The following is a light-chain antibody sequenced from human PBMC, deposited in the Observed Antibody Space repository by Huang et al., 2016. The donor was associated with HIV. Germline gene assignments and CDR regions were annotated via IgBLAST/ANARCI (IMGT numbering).Light chain of an antibody. J-gene: IGKJ2*01. CDR2: LGS. V-gene: IGKV2-28*01. CDR3: MQALQTPPYT. Sequence: DIVMTQSPLSLSVTPGEPASISCRSSQSLLHNNGYNYLDWYLQKPGQSPQLLIYLGSDRASGVPDRFSGSGSGTDFTLKISRVEAEDVGVYYCMQALQTPPYTFGQGTKLEIK. CDR1: QSLLHNNGYNY.